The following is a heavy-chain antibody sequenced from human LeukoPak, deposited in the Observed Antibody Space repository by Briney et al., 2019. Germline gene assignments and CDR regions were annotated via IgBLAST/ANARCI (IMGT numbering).Heavy chain of an antibody. CDR3: ARRNYYDSTGYFDS. J-gene: IGHJ4*02. D-gene: IGHD3-22*01. V-gene: IGHV4-4*02. CDR2: IYQSGAT. CDR1: GGSISGSNW. Sequence: SGTLSPTCAVSGGSISGSNWWSWVRQPPGKGLEWIGEIYQSGATNYNPFLKSRVTISLDKSKNQFSLKVTSVTAADTAVYYCARRNYYDSTGYFDSWGQGTLVTASS.